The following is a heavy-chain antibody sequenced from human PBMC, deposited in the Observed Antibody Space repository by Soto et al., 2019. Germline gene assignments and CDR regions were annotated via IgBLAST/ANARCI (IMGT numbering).Heavy chain of an antibody. J-gene: IGHJ4*02. CDR1: GFTFSSYG. V-gene: IGHV3-30*18. CDR3: EKHHHPGIAVAGPLDY. Sequence: GWSLRLSCAASGFTFSSYGMHWVRHAPGKGLEWVAVISYDGSNKYYADSVKGRFTISRDNSKNTLYLQMNSLRAEDTAVYYCEKHHHPGIAVAGPLDYWGQGTLVTVSS. CDR2: ISYDGSNK. D-gene: IGHD6-19*01.